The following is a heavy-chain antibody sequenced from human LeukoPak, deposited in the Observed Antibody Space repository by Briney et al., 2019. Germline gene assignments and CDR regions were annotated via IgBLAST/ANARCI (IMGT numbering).Heavy chain of an antibody. Sequence: SETLSLTCAVSGYSISSGYYWGWIRQPPGKGLGWIGSIYHSGSTYYNPSLKSRVAISVDTSKNQFSLKLSFVTAADTAVYYCARHYGYSYGYGDYWGQGTLVTVSS. CDR2: IYHSGST. V-gene: IGHV4-38-2*01. CDR1: GYSISSGYY. D-gene: IGHD5-18*01. CDR3: ARHYGYSYGYGDY. J-gene: IGHJ4*02.